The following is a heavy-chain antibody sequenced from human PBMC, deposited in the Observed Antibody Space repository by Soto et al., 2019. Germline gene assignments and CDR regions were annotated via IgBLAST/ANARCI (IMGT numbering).Heavy chain of an antibody. D-gene: IGHD5-12*01. V-gene: IGHV4-59*01. CDR2: NYHSGTT. J-gene: IGHJ4*02. CDR1: GVTISTYY. Sequence: PSETLSLTCAVSGVTISTYYWSWIRQPPGEGLEWIGYNYHSGTTNYNPSLKSRVTISVDTSKNQFSLRLTSVTAADTATYYCVREAYIGYGHAIDHWGQGILVTVSS. CDR3: VREAYIGYGHAIDH.